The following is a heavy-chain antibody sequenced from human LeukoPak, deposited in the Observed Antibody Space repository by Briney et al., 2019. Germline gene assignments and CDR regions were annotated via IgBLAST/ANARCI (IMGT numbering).Heavy chain of an antibody. V-gene: IGHV1-18*01. J-gene: IGHJ4*02. CDR3: AGPSGYCSSTSCYATFDY. D-gene: IGHD2-2*01. CDR1: GYTFTSYG. CDR2: ISAYNGNT. Sequence: ASVKVSCKASGYTFTSYGISWVRQAPGQGLEWMGWISAYNGNTNYAQKPQGRVTMTTDTSTSTAYIELRSLRSDDTAVYYCAGPSGYCSSTSCYATFDYWGQGTLVTVSS.